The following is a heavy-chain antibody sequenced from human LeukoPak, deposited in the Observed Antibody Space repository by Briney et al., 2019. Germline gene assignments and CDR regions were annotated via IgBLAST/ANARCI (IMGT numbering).Heavy chain of an antibody. CDR3: ARVGDWNDLVY. Sequence: PSETLSLTCTVSGGSISNYYWSWIRQPPGMGLEWIGNIYYSGSTNYNPSLKSRATISVDTSKNQFSLKLSSVTAADTAVYYCARVGDWNDLVYWGQGTLVTVSS. V-gene: IGHV4-59*01. CDR1: GGSISNYY. J-gene: IGHJ4*02. CDR2: IYYSGST. D-gene: IGHD1-1*01.